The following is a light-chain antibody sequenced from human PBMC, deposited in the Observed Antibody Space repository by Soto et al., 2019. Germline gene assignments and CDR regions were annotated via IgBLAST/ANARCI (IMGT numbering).Light chain of an antibody. CDR3: QHRSNRPP. CDR2: DAS. CDR1: QSVSSY. V-gene: IGKV3-11*01. J-gene: IGKJ5*01. Sequence: EIVLTQSPATLSLSPGERATLSCRASQSVSSYLAWYQQKPGQAPRRLIYDASNRATAIPARFSGSGSATYFTLTTSRLEPEYFAVYYCQHRSNRPPFGQGTRLEIK.